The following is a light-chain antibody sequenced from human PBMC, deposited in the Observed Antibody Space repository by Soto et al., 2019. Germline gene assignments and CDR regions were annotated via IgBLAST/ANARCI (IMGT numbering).Light chain of an antibody. CDR3: QQYNSYWT. V-gene: IGKV1-16*01. CDR1: KSINTY. Sequence: DIQMTQSPSSLSASVGDRVTITCRATKSINTYVNLYQQKPGKATKLLIYTATSLQSGVPSRFSGSGSGTEFTLTISSLQPDDFATYYCQQYNSYWTFGQGTKVDI. J-gene: IGKJ1*01. CDR2: TAT.